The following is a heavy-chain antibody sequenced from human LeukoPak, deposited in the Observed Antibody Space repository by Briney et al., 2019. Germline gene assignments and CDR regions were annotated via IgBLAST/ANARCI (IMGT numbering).Heavy chain of an antibody. CDR1: GYSISSGYY. D-gene: IGHD3/OR15-3a*01. V-gene: IGHV4-38-2*01. J-gene: IGHJ5*02. CDR3: ARPGLGWFDP. CDR2: IYHSGST. Sequence: SETLSLTCAVSGYSISSGYYWGWIRQPPGKGLEWIGSIYHSGSTYYNPSLKSRVTISVDTSENQFSLKLSSVTAADTAVYYCARPGLGWFDPWGQGTLVTVSS.